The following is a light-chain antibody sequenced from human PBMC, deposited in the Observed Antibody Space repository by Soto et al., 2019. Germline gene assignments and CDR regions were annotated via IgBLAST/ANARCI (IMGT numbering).Light chain of an antibody. V-gene: IGKV3-15*01. CDR3: QQYNNWPRMT. CDR1: QTVSSD. CDR2: GAS. Sequence: EMVLTQSPAILSVSPGERATLSCRASQTVSSDLAWYQQKPGQAQRLLXYGASTRATGVPARFSGSVSGAEFTLTIRSLQSEDFAVYYCQQYNNWPRMTFGQGTKVDIK. J-gene: IGKJ1*01.